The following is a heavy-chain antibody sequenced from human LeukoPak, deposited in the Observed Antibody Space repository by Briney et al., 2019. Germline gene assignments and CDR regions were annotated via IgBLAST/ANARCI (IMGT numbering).Heavy chain of an antibody. CDR3: ATATHIVRGSFDL. D-gene: IGHD2-21*01. CDR1: GYTLTELS. V-gene: IGHV1-24*01. J-gene: IGHJ2*01. Sequence: WASVKVSCKVSGYTLTELSMHWVRQAPGKGLEWMGGFDPEDGETIYAQKFQGRVTMTEDTSTDTAYMELSSLRSEDTAVYYCATATHIVRGSFDLWGRGTLVTVSS. CDR2: FDPEDGET.